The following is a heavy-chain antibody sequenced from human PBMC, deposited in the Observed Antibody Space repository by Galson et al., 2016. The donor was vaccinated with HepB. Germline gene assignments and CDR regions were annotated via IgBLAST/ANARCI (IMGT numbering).Heavy chain of an antibody. CDR1: GFTFSSVW. V-gene: IGHV3-7*03. J-gene: IGHJ1*01. D-gene: IGHD3-22*01. CDR3: ALYYYDSSGFVEYFQQ. CDR2: IKPDGSEK. Sequence: SLRLSCATSGFTFSSVWMSWVRQAPGKGLEWVANIKPDGSEKYYVDSLKGRFTISRDNAKKSLYLQMNSLRAEDTAVYYCALYYYDSSGFVEYFQQWGQGTQVTVSS.